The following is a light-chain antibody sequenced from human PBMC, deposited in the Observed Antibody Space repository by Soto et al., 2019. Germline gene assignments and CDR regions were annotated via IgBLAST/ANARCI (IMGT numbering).Light chain of an antibody. CDR1: QTVSRY. V-gene: IGKV3-11*01. CDR2: YAS. CDR3: QQRSTWPLFT. Sequence: VLTQSPATLFLSPGERATLSCRASQTVSRYLAWYQQKPGQAPRLLIYYASNRATGIPARFSGSGSGTVYTLTIGSLEPEDFAVYYCQQRSTWPLFTFGGGTKVEI. J-gene: IGKJ4*01.